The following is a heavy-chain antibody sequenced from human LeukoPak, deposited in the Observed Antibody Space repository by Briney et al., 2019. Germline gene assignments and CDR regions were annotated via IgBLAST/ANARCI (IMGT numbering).Heavy chain of an antibody. CDR2: VGRDGSEK. CDR3: AKVGAWELQRVFEN. V-gene: IGHV3-7*01. D-gene: IGHD1-26*01. J-gene: IGHJ4*02. Sequence: GGSLRLSCAASGFTFSDYWLTWVRQVPGKGLEWVANVGRDGSEKNYVDSVKGRFTISRDNAKKSLYLEMNSLRVEDTALYYCAKVGAWELQRVFENWSQGTLVTVSS. CDR1: GFTFSDYW.